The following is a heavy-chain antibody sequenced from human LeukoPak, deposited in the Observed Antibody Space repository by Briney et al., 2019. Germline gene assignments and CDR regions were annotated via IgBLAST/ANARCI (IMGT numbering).Heavy chain of an antibody. J-gene: IGHJ4*02. Sequence: SETLSLTCAVYGGSFSGYYWSWIRQPPGKGLEWIGEINHSGSTNYNPSLKSRVTISVDTSKNQFSLKLSSVTAADTAVYYCARRTAARPQYNFDYWGQGTLVTVSS. CDR2: INHSGST. CDR1: GGSFSGYY. CDR3: ARRTAARPQYNFDY. V-gene: IGHV4-34*01. D-gene: IGHD6-6*01.